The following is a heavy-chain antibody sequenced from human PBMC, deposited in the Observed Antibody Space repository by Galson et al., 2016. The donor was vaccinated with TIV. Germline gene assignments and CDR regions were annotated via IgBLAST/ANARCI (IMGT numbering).Heavy chain of an antibody. CDR2: ISGGGGST. J-gene: IGHJ6*02. CDR3: TKVPSSGCSYYYGLDV. CDR1: GFTFSIFA. V-gene: IGHV3-23*01. D-gene: IGHD3-22*01. Sequence: SLRLSCAASGFTFSIFAMTWVRQAPGLGLEWVSAISGGGGSTYYADSVQGRFTVSRDTSKNTLFLQMNSLRAEDTAVYYCTKVPSSGCSYYYGLDVWGQGTTVTVSS.